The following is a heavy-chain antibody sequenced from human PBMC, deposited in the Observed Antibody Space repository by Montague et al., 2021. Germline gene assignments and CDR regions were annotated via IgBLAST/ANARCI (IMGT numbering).Heavy chain of an antibody. CDR2: INHSGST. Sequence: SETLSLTCAVYGGSFSGYYWGWIRQPPGKGLEWIGEINHSGSTNYNPSLKSRVTISVDTSKNQLSLKLSPVTAADTAVYYCARRGGTMVRGVKGYMDVWGKGTTVTVSS. CDR3: ARRGGTMVRGVKGYMDV. J-gene: IGHJ6*03. V-gene: IGHV4-34*01. D-gene: IGHD3-10*01. CDR1: GGSFSGYY.